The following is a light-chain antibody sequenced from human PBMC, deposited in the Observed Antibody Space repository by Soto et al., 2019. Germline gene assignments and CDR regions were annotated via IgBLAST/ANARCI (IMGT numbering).Light chain of an antibody. CDR2: KAS. CDR1: QSISSW. CDR3: QQYNSYWT. V-gene: IGKV1-5*03. J-gene: IGKJ1*01. Sequence: LQRTQSPSTLSASVGDRVAITGRASQSISSWLAWYTPKPGKAPNLLIYKASSLESGVPSRFSGSGSGTEFTLTIRSLQPDDFATYYCQQYNSYWTFGQGTKVDIK.